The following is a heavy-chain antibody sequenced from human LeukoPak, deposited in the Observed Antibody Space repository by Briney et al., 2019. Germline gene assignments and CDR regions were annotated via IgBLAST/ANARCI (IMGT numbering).Heavy chain of an antibody. V-gene: IGHV3-7*01. CDR3: ASFGGYCSSTSCYNYFGP. D-gene: IGHD2-2*01. Sequence: GGSLRLPCAASGFTFSSYWMSWVRQAPGKGLEWVANIKQDGSEKYYVDSVKGRFTISRDNAENSLFLQMNSLRAEDTAVYYCASFGGYCSSTSCYNYFGPWGQGTLVTVSS. J-gene: IGHJ5*02. CDR1: GFTFSSYW. CDR2: IKQDGSEK.